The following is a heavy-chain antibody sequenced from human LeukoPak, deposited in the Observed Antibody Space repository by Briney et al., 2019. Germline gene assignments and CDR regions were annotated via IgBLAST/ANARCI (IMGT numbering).Heavy chain of an antibody. CDR1: GGSISSSSYY. CDR2: IYYSGST. Sequence: SETLSLTCAVSGGSISSSSYYWGWIRQPPGKGLEWIGNIYYSGSTYYNPSLKSRVTISVDTSKNQFSLKLSPVTAADTAVYYCARHLQEKDFWSGVTPYYYYYMDVWGKGTTVTVSS. CDR3: ARHLQEKDFWSGVTPYYYYYMDV. V-gene: IGHV4-39*01. J-gene: IGHJ6*03. D-gene: IGHD3-3*01.